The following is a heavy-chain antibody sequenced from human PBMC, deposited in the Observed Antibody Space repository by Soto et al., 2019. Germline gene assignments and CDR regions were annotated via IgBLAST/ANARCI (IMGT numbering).Heavy chain of an antibody. J-gene: IGHJ4*02. D-gene: IGHD3-22*01. CDR2: ISYSAKT. V-gene: IGHV4-38-2*01. CDR1: GYSITSGFY. CDR3: TRGAGAPWVRFDS. Sequence: PSETLSLTCGVSGYSITSGFYWGWARQSPGKGLEWIGSISYSAKTFYNPSLASRLSIAVDTSMNQFSLRLTSVTAADTALYYCTRGAGAPWVRFDSWGQGTLVTVSS.